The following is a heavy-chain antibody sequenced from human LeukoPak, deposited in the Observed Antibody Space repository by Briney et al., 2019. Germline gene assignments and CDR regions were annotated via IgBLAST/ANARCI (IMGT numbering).Heavy chain of an antibody. V-gene: IGHV3-53*01. CDR3: ARVIGAIFGVVRSFDY. J-gene: IGHJ4*02. CDR1: GFTVNSNY. Sequence: GGSLRLSCAASGFTVNSNYMSWVRQAPGKGLEWVSVIYSAGSTYYADSVKGRFTISRDNSKNTLFFQMNSLRAEDTAVYYCARVIGAIFGVVRSFDYWGQGTLVTVSS. CDR2: IYSAGST. D-gene: IGHD3-3*01.